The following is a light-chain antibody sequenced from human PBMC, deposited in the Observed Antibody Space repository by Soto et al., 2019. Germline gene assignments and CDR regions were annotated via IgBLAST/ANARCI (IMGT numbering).Light chain of an antibody. J-gene: IGKJ1*01. Sequence: DIVMTQSPLSLPVTPGEPASISCRSSQSLLHSNGYNYLDWYLQKPGQSPLLLIYLGSNRASGVPDWFSGSGSGTYFTLKISRVEADDVGVYYCMQALQTPPWTFGQGTKVEIK. CDR1: QSLLHSNGYNY. CDR3: MQALQTPPWT. V-gene: IGKV2-28*01. CDR2: LGS.